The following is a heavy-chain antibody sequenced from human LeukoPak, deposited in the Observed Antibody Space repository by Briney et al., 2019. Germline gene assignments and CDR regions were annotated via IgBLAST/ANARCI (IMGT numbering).Heavy chain of an antibody. D-gene: IGHD3-22*01. V-gene: IGHV3-30-3*01. CDR3: ATDLALTYYYDSSGPD. J-gene: IGHJ4*02. CDR1: GFTFSTYT. CDR2: ISYDGTNK. Sequence: GGSLRLSCAASGFTFSTYTMHWVRQAPGKGLEWVAVISYDGTNKHYADSVKGRFTISRDNSKNTLYLQMNSLRAEDTAVYYCATDLALTYYYDSSGPDWGQGTLVTVSS.